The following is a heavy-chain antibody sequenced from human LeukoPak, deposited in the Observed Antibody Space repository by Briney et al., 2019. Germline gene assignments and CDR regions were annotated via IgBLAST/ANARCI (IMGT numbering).Heavy chain of an antibody. J-gene: IGHJ4*02. Sequence: GGSLRLSCAASGVTFRNYWMSWVRQAPGKGLEWVANIKQDGSEKNYVDSVKGRFTISRGNAKNSVYLQMNSLSVEDTAMYYCARDSSSWYDYWGQGTLVTVSS. CDR2: IKQDGSEK. D-gene: IGHD6-13*01. V-gene: IGHV3-7*01. CDR1: GVTFRNYW. CDR3: ARDSSSWYDY.